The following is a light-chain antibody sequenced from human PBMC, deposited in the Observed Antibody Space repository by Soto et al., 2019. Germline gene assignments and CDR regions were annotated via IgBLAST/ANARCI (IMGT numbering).Light chain of an antibody. CDR3: SSYTSRHTWV. J-gene: IGLJ3*02. Sequence: QSALTQPASVSGSPGQSITIYCTGSSSDVGGYNYVSWYEQYPGKAPQVLIYEVSNRPSGVSNRFSGSKSGNTASLTISGLQADDEADYYCSSYTSRHTWVFGEGTKLTVL. CDR2: EVS. V-gene: IGLV2-14*01. CDR1: SSDVGGYNY.